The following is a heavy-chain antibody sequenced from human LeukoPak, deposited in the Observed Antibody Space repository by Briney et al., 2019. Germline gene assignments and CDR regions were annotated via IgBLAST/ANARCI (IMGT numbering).Heavy chain of an antibody. CDR3: ARDIAAAGANFDY. D-gene: IGHD6-13*01. CDR2: INPNSGGT. J-gene: IGHJ4*02. CDR1: GYTFTGYY. Sequence: ASVKASCKASGYTFTGYYMHWVRQAPGQGLEWMGWINPNSGGTNYAQKFQGRVTMTRDTSISTAYMELSRLRSDDTAVYYCARDIAAAGANFDYWGQGTLVTVSS. V-gene: IGHV1-2*02.